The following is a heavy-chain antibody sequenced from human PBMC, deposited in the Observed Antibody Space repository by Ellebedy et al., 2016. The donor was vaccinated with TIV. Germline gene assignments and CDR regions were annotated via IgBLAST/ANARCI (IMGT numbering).Heavy chain of an antibody. Sequence: SETLSLXXTVSGASISSYNYYWGWIRQPPGKGLEWIGGISYSGSTYYNPSLKSRVTISVDTSKNQFSLKLISVTAADTAVYYCARGVPQMYYYAMDVWGQGTTVTVSS. V-gene: IGHV4-39*07. CDR3: ARGVPQMYYYAMDV. CDR2: ISYSGST. D-gene: IGHD3-10*01. CDR1: GASISSYNYY. J-gene: IGHJ6*02.